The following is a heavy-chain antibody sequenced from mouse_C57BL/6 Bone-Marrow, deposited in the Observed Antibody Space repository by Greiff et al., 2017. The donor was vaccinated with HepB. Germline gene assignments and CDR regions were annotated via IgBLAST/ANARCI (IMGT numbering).Heavy chain of an antibody. CDR3: ARRGRDGYYWFAY. CDR1: GYTFTTYP. CDR2: FHPYNDDT. J-gene: IGHJ3*01. D-gene: IGHD2-3*01. Sequence: VQLQESGAELVKPGASVKMSCKASGYTFTTYPIEWMKQNHGKSLEWIGNFHPYNDDTKYNEKFKGKATLTVEKSSSTVYLELSRLTSDDSAVYYCARRGRDGYYWFAYWGQGTLVTVSA. V-gene: IGHV1-47*01.